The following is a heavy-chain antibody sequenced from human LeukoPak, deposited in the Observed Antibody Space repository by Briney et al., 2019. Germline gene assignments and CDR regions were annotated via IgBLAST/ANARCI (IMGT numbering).Heavy chain of an antibody. Sequence: GGSLRLSCTASGFTFGDYAMSWVRQAPGKGREGVGFIRSKGYGGTTEYAASVKGRFTISRDDSKSIAYLQMNSLKTEDTAVYYCTSPLGYCSSTSCPSTYYYYGMDVWGQGTTVAVSS. J-gene: IGHJ6*02. CDR3: TSPLGYCSSTSCPSTYYYYGMDV. CDR2: IRSKGYGGTT. CDR1: GFTFGDYA. D-gene: IGHD2-2*01. V-gene: IGHV3-49*04.